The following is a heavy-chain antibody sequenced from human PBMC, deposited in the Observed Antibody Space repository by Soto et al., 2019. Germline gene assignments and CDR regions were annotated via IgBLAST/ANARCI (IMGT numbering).Heavy chain of an antibody. CDR3: AREMGPDFWSGYYALGAFDI. CDR1: GYTFTSYG. CDR2: ISAYNGNT. V-gene: IGHV1-18*01. D-gene: IGHD3-3*01. J-gene: IGHJ3*02. Sequence: GASVKVSCKASGYTFTSYGISWVRQAPGQGLEWMGWISAYNGNTNYAQKLQGRVTMTTDTSTSTAYMELRSLRSDDTAVYYCAREMGPDFWSGYYALGAFDIWGQGTMVTVSS.